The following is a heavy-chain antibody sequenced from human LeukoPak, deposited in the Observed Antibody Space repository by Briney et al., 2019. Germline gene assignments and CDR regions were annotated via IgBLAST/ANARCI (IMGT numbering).Heavy chain of an antibody. CDR3: ARDHSGWFFTRVRRYYYYMDV. D-gene: IGHD6-19*01. CDR1: GFTFSSYN. V-gene: IGHV3-21*06. CDR2: ISSSSSYI. J-gene: IGHJ6*03. Sequence: GGSLRLSCTASGFTFSSYNMNWVRQAPGKGLEWVSYISSSSSYIYYADSMKGRFTISRDNAKNLLYLQMNSLRAEDTGVYYCARDHSGWFFTRVRRYYYYMDVWGKGTTVTVSS.